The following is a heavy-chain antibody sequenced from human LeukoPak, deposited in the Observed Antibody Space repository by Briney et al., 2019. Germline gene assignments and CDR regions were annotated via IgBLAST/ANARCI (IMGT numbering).Heavy chain of an antibody. CDR1: GGSISSGGYS. D-gene: IGHD2-2*01. V-gene: IGHV4-30-2*01. Sequence: SQTLSRTCAVSGGSISSGGYSWSWIRQPPGKGLEWIGYIYHSGSTYYNPSLKRRVTISVDRSKNQFSLKLSSVTAADTAVYYCARGPIVVVPAAIIQDYYYGIDVWGQGTTVTVSS. CDR2: IYHSGST. CDR3: ARGPIVVVPAAIIQDYYYGIDV. J-gene: IGHJ6*02.